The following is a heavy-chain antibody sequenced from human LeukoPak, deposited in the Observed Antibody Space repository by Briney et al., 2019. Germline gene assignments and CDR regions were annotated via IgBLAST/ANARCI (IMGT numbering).Heavy chain of an antibody. CDR1: GGSFSGYY. Sequence: SETLSLTCAAYGGSFSGYYWSWIRQPPGKGLEWIGEINHSGSTNYNPSLKSRVTISVDTSKNQFSLKLSSVTAADTAVYYCARAHNWNYDKPFDYWGQGTLVTVSS. D-gene: IGHD1-7*01. V-gene: IGHV4-34*01. CDR3: ARAHNWNYDKPFDY. CDR2: INHSGST. J-gene: IGHJ4*02.